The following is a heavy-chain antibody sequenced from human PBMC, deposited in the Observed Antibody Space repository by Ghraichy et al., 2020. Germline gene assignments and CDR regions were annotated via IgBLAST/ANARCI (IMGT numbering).Heavy chain of an antibody. CDR1: GFTFSSYD. D-gene: IGHD6-19*01. CDR2: ISSDSNGANT. V-gene: IGHV3-64D*09. J-gene: IGHJ1*01. Sequence: GGSLRLSCSASGFTFSSYDMHWVRQAPGKGLEYVSAISSDSNGANTYYTVSMKGRFTISRDSYKNTLSLQMSSLRTDDTPVYYCVRIGVAVAGVDCGGQGTLVTVSS. CDR3: VRIGVAVAGVDC.